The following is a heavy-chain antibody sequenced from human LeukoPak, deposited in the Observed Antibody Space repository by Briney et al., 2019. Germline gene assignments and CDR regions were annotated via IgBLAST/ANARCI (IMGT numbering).Heavy chain of an antibody. CDR1: GGSISSGGYY. D-gene: IGHD6-13*01. CDR2: IYHSGST. V-gene: IGHV4-30-2*01. Sequence: SETLSLTCTVSGGSISSGGYYWSWIRQPPGKGLEWIGYIYHSGSTYYNPSLKSRVTISVDRSKNQFSLKLSSVTAADTAVYYCARVVDGGSSWYSPMEYWGQGTRVTVSS. J-gene: IGHJ4*02. CDR3: ARVVDGGSSWYSPMEY.